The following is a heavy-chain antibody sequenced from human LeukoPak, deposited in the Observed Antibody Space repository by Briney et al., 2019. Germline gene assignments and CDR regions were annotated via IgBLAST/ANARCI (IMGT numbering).Heavy chain of an antibody. D-gene: IGHD4-23*01. J-gene: IGHJ2*01. CDR1: GYXFTGYY. CDR2: INPNSGGT. CDR3: ARHPGKVTNDWYFDL. V-gene: IGHV1-2*02. Sequence: ASVKVSCKASGYXFTGYYIHWVRQAPGQGLEWMGWINPNSGGTNYAQKFQGRVTMTRDTSITTAYMELSRLSSDDTAVYYCARHPGKVTNDWYFDLWGRGTVVTVSS.